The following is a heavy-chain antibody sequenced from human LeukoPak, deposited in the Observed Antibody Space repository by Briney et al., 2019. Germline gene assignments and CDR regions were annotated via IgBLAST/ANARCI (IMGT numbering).Heavy chain of an antibody. V-gene: IGHV3-30-3*01. Sequence: GGSLRLSCAASGFTFSSYAMHWVRQAPGKGLEWVAVISYDGSNKYYADSVKGRFTISRDNSKNTLYLQMNSLRAEDTAVYYCARDYSVRGTENWFDPWGQGTLVTVSS. D-gene: IGHD3-10*02. J-gene: IGHJ5*02. CDR1: GFTFSSYA. CDR3: ARDYSVRGTENWFDP. CDR2: ISYDGSNK.